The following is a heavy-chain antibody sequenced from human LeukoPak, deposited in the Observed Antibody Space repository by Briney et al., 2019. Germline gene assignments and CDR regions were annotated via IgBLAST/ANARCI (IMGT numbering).Heavy chain of an antibody. V-gene: IGHV4-39*01. CDR2: IYQSGSGSS. J-gene: IGHJ4*02. CDR3: ASTLRFLPYRRFDY. D-gene: IGHD3-3*01. CDR1: GGSIISSNYY. Sequence: SETLSLTCTVSGGSIISSNYYWGWIRQPPGKGLEWIGSIYQSGSGSSYYNPSLKSRVTISGDTSKNQFFLRLSSVTAADTAVYYCASTLRFLPYRRFDYWGQGTLVTVPS.